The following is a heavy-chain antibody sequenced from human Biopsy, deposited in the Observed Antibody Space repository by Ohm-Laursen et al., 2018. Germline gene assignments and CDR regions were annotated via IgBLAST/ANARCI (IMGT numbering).Heavy chain of an antibody. D-gene: IGHD3-16*01. V-gene: IGHV4-59*11. J-gene: IGHJ4*02. Sequence: GTLSLTWAVTCGSISGHFWSWIRQAPGKGLEWIGYVYYNGNTNYSPSLKSRATISLDTPKNQFSLKLNSVTAADTAVYFCARDSRGGHLNTTLITGKNLDSWGQGILVTVSS. CDR2: VYYNGNT. CDR3: ARDSRGGHLNTTLITGKNLDS. CDR1: CGSISGHF.